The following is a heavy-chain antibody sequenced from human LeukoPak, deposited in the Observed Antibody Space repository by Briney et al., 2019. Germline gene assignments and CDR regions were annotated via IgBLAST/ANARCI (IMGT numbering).Heavy chain of an antibody. J-gene: IGHJ4*02. D-gene: IGHD3-10*01. Sequence: GSLRLSSAASRLTFSSYWMSSVRQAPGKGLEWGANIKQDGSEKYYVDSVKGRFTISRANAKTSLYLQMNSLRAEDTAVYYCARGSAAYGFGESYDYWGQATLVTVPS. CDR2: IKQDGSEK. CDR3: ARGSAAYGFGESYDY. V-gene: IGHV3-7*01. CDR1: RLTFSSYW.